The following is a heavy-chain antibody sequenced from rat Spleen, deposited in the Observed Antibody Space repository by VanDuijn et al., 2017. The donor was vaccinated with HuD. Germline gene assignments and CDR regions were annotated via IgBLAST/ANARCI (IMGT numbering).Heavy chain of an antibody. Sequence: EVQLVESGGGLVQPGGSLKLSCVASGFTFNKYWMNWIRQAPGKGLEWVASITNTGGSTYYPDSVKGRFTISRDNAKSTLYLQMDSLRSEDTATYYCATHDYDGYYQGVLDAWGQGASVTVSS. V-gene: IGHV5-31*01. D-gene: IGHD1-12*03. CDR3: ATHDYDGYYQGVLDA. CDR2: ITNTGGST. CDR1: GFTFNKYW. J-gene: IGHJ4*01.